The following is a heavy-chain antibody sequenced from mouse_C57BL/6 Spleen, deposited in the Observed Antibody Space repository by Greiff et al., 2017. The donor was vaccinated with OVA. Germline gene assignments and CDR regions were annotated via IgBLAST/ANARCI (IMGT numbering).Heavy chain of an antibody. CDR1: GFTFSDYG. J-gene: IGHJ3*01. CDR2: ISSGSSTI. CDR3: ARHDGSFAY. Sequence: EVKLMESGGGLVKPGGSLKLSCAASGFTFSDYGMHWVRQAPEKGLEWVAYISSGSSTIYYADTVKGRFTISRDNAKNTLFLQMTSLRSEDTAMYYCARHDGSFAYWGQGTLVTVSA. V-gene: IGHV5-17*01.